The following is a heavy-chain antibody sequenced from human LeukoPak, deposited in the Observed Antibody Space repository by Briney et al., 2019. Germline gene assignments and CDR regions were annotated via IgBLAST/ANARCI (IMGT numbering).Heavy chain of an antibody. V-gene: IGHV3-23*01. CDR3: AKDYSSSLTNWFDP. CDR2: ISGSGDST. Sequence: PGGSLRLSCAASGFTFSSYAMSWVRQAPGKGLEWVSAISGSGDSTYYGDSVKGRFTISRDNSKNTLYLQMNSLRAEDTAVYYCAKDYSSSLTNWFDPWGQGTLVTVSS. D-gene: IGHD6-6*01. J-gene: IGHJ5*02. CDR1: GFTFSSYA.